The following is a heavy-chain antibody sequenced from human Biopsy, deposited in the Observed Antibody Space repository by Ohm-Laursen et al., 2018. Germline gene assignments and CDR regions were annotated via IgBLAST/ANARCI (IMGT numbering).Heavy chain of an antibody. V-gene: IGHV4-34*01. CDR3: ARGSGYFKLDV. D-gene: IGHD5-12*01. J-gene: IGHJ6*02. CDR1: GESSSGYF. Sequence: GTLSLTCAVNGESSSGYFWNWIRQPPGKGLEWIGEINQSGSTKYNPSLKRRATLSADSSNSQFSLRLTSVTAANTAIYYCARGSGYFKLDVWGQGTTVTVSS. CDR2: INQSGST.